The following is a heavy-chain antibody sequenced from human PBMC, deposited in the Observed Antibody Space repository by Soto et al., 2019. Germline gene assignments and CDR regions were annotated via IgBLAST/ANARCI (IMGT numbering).Heavy chain of an antibody. CDR3: ARWLDYGSGSYSLDY. CDR2: IIPIFGTA. V-gene: IGHV1-69*13. J-gene: IGHJ4*02. D-gene: IGHD3-10*01. CDR1: GGTFSSYA. Sequence: SVKVSCKASGGTFSSYAISWVRQAPGQGLEWMGGIIPIFGTANYAQKFQGRVTITADESTSTAYMELSSLRSEDTAVYYCARWLDYGSGSYSLDYWGQGTLVTVSS.